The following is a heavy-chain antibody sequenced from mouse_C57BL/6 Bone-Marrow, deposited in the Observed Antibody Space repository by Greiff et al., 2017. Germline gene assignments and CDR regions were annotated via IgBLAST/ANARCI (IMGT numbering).Heavy chain of an antibody. CDR3: ARAYDYDVAWFAY. CDR2: SRNKANDYTT. V-gene: IGHV7-1*01. Sequence: EVKVVESGGGLVQSGRSLRLSCATSGFTFSDFYMEWVRQAPGKGLEWIAASRNKANDYTTEYSASVKGRFIVSRDTSQSILYLQMNALRAEDTAIYYCARAYDYDVAWFAYWGQGTLVTVSA. D-gene: IGHD2-4*01. CDR1: GFTFSDFY. J-gene: IGHJ3*01.